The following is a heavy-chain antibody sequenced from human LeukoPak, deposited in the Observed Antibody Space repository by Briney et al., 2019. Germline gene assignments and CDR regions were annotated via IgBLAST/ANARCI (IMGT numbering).Heavy chain of an antibody. CDR3: ARDFRNPTQLYYGSGTFDY. V-gene: IGHV4-39*07. Sequence: SETLSLTCTVSGGSISSSSYYWGWIRQPPGKGLEWIGSIYYSGSTYYSPSLKSRVTISVDTSKNQFSLKLSSVTAADTAVYYCARDFRNPTQLYYGSGTFDYWGQGTLVTVSS. J-gene: IGHJ4*02. CDR1: GGSISSSSYY. D-gene: IGHD3-10*01. CDR2: IYYSGST.